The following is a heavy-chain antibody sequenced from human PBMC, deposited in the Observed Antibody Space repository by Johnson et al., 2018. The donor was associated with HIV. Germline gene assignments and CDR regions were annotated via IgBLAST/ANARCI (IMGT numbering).Heavy chain of an antibody. Sequence: VQLVESGGGLVQPGGSLRLSCAASGFTFSSYDMHWVRQATGKGLEWVSAIGTAGDTYYPGSVKGRFTISRENAKNSLYLQMNSLRAGDTAVYYCARGSSYYYDSPYLVGKSGFDVWGQGTMVSVSS. J-gene: IGHJ3*01. D-gene: IGHD3-22*01. CDR3: ARGSSYYYDSPYLVGKSGFDV. CDR2: IGTAGDT. V-gene: IGHV3-13*01. CDR1: GFTFSSYD.